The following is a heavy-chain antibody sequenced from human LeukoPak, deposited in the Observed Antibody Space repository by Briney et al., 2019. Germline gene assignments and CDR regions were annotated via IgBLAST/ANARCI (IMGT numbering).Heavy chain of an antibody. CDR3: ARGPPLFDP. V-gene: IGHV3-48*04. CDR2: VDLSGSTL. J-gene: IGHJ5*02. CDR1: GFTFSSYT. Sequence: GGSLRLSCAASGFTFSSYTMNWVRQAPGKGLEWVSYVDLSGSTLYYVDSVKGRFTISRDNAKNSLYLQMNSLRAEDTAVYYCARGPPLFDPWGQGTLVAVSS.